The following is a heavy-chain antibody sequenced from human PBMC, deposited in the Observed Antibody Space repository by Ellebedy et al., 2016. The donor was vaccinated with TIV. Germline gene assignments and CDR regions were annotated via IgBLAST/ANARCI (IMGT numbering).Heavy chain of an antibody. D-gene: IGHD6-19*01. Sequence: GESLKISCAASGFTFSSYAMTWVRQAPGKGLEWVSTISNTGGRTYYADSLKGRFTISRDNSKNMLDLQMNSLRAEDTAVYYCAKGGIAVGGSFFDSWGQGTLVTVSS. CDR2: ISNTGGRT. V-gene: IGHV3-23*01. J-gene: IGHJ4*02. CDR1: GFTFSSYA. CDR3: AKGGIAVGGSFFDS.